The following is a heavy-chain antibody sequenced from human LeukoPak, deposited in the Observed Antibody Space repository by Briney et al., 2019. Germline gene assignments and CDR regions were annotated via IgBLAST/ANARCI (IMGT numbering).Heavy chain of an antibody. D-gene: IGHD3-10*01. J-gene: IGHJ6*04. CDR1: GGTFSSYV. CDR2: IIPIFGTA. CDR3: AREGFGELGMDV. V-gene: IGHV1-69*06. Sequence: ASVKASCKASGGTFSSYVISWVRQAPGQGLEWMGGIIPIFGTANYAQKFQGRVTITADKSTSTAYMELSSLRSEDTAVYYCAREGFGELGMDVWGKGTTVTVSS.